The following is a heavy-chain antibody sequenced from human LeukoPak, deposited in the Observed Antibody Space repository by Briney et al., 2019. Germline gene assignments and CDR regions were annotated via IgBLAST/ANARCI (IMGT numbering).Heavy chain of an antibody. Sequence: SVKVSCKASGGTFSSYAISWVRHAPGQGLEWMGGIIPIFGTASYAQKFQGRVTITADESTSTAYMELSSLRSEDTAVYYCARGGSISYGFLMDWGQGTLVTVSS. CDR2: IIPIFGTA. D-gene: IGHD5-18*01. V-gene: IGHV1-69*01. CDR3: ARGGSISYGFLMD. CDR1: GGTFSSYA. J-gene: IGHJ4*02.